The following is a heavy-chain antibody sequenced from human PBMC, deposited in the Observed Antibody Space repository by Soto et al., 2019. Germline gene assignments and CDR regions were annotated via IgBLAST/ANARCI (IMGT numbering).Heavy chain of an antibody. D-gene: IGHD3-16*01. CDR3: ARGVRGEY. J-gene: IGHJ4*02. V-gene: IGHV1-8*01. CDR1: GYTFTSYD. CDR2: MNPNSGNT. Sequence: QVQLVQSGAEVKKPGASVKVSCKASGYTFTSYDINWVRQATGQGLEWMGWMNPNSGNTGFAQKFQGRVTMTRNTSISTANKELRSLRCEATAVSYCARGVRGEYWGQGTLVTVSS.